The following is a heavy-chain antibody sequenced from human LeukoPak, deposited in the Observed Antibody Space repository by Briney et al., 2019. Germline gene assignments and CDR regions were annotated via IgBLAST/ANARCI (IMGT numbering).Heavy chain of an antibody. V-gene: IGHV4-59*08. J-gene: IGHJ4*02. CDR3: ARHAGCSGDSCYSGFPDY. Sequence: SETLSLTCTVSGGSISSYYWSWIQQPPGKGLDWIGYISYSGSTKYNPSLKSRVTISLDTSKNQISLKVSSVTAADTAVYYCARHAGCSGDSCYSGFPDYWGQGTLVTVSS. CDR2: ISYSGST. CDR1: GGSISSYY. D-gene: IGHD2-15*01.